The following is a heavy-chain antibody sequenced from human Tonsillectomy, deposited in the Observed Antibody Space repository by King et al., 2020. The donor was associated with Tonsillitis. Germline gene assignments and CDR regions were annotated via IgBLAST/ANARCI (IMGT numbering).Heavy chain of an antibody. CDR3: TRDEIPRYYYYDKDV. CDR1: GFTFGDYA. J-gene: IGHJ6*02. Sequence: VQLVESGGGLVKPGRSLRLSCTASGFTFGDYAMSWFRQAPGKGLEWVGFIRSKAYGGTTEYAASVKGRFTISRDDSKSIAYLQMKSLNTEDTAVYYCTRDEIPRYYYYDKDVWGQGTTVTVSS. CDR2: IRSKAYGGTT. D-gene: IGHD5-24*01. V-gene: IGHV3-49*05.